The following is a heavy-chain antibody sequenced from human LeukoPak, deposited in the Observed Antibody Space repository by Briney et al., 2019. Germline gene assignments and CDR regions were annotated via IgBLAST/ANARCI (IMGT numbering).Heavy chain of an antibody. J-gene: IGHJ4*02. CDR3: AKDVAVAGPYYFDY. CDR1: GFTFSSYG. V-gene: IGHV3-30*18. Sequence: PGGPLRLSCAASGFTFSSYGMHWVRQAPGKGLEWVAVISYDGSNKYYADSVKGRFTISRDNSKNTLYLQMNSLRAEDTAVYYCAKDVAVAGPYYFDYWGQGTLVTVSS. D-gene: IGHD6-19*01. CDR2: ISYDGSNK.